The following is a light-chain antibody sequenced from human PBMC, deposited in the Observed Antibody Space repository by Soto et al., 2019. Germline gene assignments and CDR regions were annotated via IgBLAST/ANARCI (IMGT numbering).Light chain of an antibody. CDR3: QQSYTTPRT. J-gene: IGKJ1*01. CDR1: QSISTF. V-gene: IGKV1-39*01. Sequence: DIQMTQSPSSLSASVGDRVAVTCRASQSISTFLNWYQQRPGEAPKLLIYAASSLQSGVPSRFSGSGSGAECTLTIGSLQPEDFATYYCQQSYTTPRTFGQGTKVEVK. CDR2: AAS.